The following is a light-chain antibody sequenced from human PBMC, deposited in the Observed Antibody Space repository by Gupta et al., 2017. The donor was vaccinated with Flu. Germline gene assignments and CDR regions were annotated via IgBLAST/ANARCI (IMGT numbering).Light chain of an antibody. CDR1: QSVSTN. V-gene: IGKV3-15*01. CDR2: GAF. Sequence: GERATLSCMASQSVSTNLAWYQQTPGQAPRLLIFGAFTRATGIPARFSGSGSGTEFTLTISSLQSEDFAIYYCQQYNNRPLTFGGGTRVEIK. J-gene: IGKJ4*01. CDR3: QQYNNRPLT.